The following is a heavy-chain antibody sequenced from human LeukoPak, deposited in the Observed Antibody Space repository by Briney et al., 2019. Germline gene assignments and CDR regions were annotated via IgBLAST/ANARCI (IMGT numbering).Heavy chain of an antibody. D-gene: IGHD3-3*01. V-gene: IGHV3-30-3*01. Sequence: GGSLRLSCAASGFTFSSYAMHWVRQAPGKGLEWVAVISYDGSNKYYADSVKGRFTISRDDSKNTLYLQMNSLRAEDTAVYYCARVRGAFDIWGQGTMVTVSS. CDR2: ISYDGSNK. CDR1: GFTFSSYA. J-gene: IGHJ3*02. CDR3: ARVRGAFDI.